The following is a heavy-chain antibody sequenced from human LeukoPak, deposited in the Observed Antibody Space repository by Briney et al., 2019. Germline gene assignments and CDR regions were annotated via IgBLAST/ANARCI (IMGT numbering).Heavy chain of an antibody. D-gene: IGHD3-10*01. J-gene: IGHJ3*02. CDR2: INPNSGDT. CDR3: ASGYYDSGSYGGDAFNI. CDR1: GYTFTGYY. V-gene: IGHV1-2*02. Sequence: ASVKVSCKASGYTFTGYYMHWVRQAPGQGLEWMGWINPNSGDTSYAQKFQGRVTITRDTSISTAFIELSRLTSDDTAVYYCASGYYDSGSYGGDAFNIWGQGTMVTVSS.